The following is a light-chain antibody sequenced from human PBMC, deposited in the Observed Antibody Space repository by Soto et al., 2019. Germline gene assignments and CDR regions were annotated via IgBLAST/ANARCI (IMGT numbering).Light chain of an antibody. CDR1: SSDVGGYNY. V-gene: IGLV2-14*01. Sequence: QSVLTQTASVSGSPGQSITISCTGTSSDVGGYNYVSWYQQHPGKAPKLMIYAVSNRPSGVSNRFSGSKSGNTASLTISGLQAEDEADYYCSSYTSSSTLLFGGGTKVTVL. J-gene: IGLJ2*01. CDR2: AVS. CDR3: SSYTSSSTLL.